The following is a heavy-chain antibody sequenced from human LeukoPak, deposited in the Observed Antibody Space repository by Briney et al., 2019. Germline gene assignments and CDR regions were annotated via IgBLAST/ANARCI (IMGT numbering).Heavy chain of an antibody. J-gene: IGHJ5*02. CDR3: ARGNYYGSGEDWFDP. CDR2: IWYDGSNK. Sequence: GRSLRLSCAASGFTFSSYGMHWVRQAPGKGLEWVAVIWYDGSNKYYADSVKGRFTISRDNSKNTLYLQMNSLRAEDTAVYYCARGNYYGSGEDWFDPWGQGTLVTVSS. CDR1: GFTFSSYG. D-gene: IGHD3-10*01. V-gene: IGHV3-33*01.